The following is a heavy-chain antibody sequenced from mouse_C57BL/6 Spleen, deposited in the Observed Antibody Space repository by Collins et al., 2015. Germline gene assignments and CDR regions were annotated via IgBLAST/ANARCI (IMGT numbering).Heavy chain of an antibody. CDR1: GYTFTDYY. D-gene: IGHD3-1*01. Sequence: EVQLQQSGPELVKPGASVKISCKASGYTFTDYYMNWVKQSHGKSLEWIGDINPNNGGTSYNQKFKGKATLTVDKSSSTAYMELRSLTSEDSAVYYCASGPVYGGYMDYWGQGTSVTVSS. V-gene: IGHV1-26*01. CDR3: ASGPVYGGYMDY. CDR2: INPNNGGT. J-gene: IGHJ4*01.